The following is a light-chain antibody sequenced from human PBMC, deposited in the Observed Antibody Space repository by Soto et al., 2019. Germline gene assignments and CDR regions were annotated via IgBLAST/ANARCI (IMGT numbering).Light chain of an antibody. CDR2: EVS. J-gene: IGLJ1*01. CDR3: CSYAGSYTYV. CDR1: SSNVGSYNL. Sequence: QSVLTQPASVSGSPGQSITISCTGTSSNVGSYNLVSWYQQHPGKAPKLMIYEVSKRPSGDSNRFSGSKSVNTASLTISRLQAEDEADYPCCSYAGSYTYVFGPGTKVTVL. V-gene: IGLV2-23*02.